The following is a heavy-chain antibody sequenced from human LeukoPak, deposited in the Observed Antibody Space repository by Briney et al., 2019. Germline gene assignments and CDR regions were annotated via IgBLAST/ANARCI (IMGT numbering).Heavy chain of an antibody. CDR1: GYTFTGYH. CDR3: ARDGYDEPFQH. V-gene: IGHV1-2*02. J-gene: IGHJ1*01. D-gene: IGHD3-22*01. CDR2: INPNSGGT. Sequence: ASVKVSCKASGYTFTGYHMHWVRQAPGQGLEWMGWINPNSGGTNYARKFQGRVTMTRDTSTSTAYMELRSLRSDDTAVYYCARDGYDEPFQHWGQGTLVTVSS.